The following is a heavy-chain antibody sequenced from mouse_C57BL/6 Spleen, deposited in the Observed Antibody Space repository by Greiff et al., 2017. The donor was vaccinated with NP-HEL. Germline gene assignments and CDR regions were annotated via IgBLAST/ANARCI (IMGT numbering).Heavy chain of an antibody. CDR3: ASHYYGSNAMDY. CDR2: IYPSDSET. Sequence: VQLQQPGAELVRPGSSVKLSCKASGYTFTSYWMDWVKQRPGQGLEWIGNIYPSDSETHYNQKFKDKATLTVDKSSSTAYMQLSSLTSEDSAVYYCASHYYGSNAMDYWGQGTSVTVSS. V-gene: IGHV1-61*01. D-gene: IGHD1-1*01. CDR1: GYTFTSYW. J-gene: IGHJ4*01.